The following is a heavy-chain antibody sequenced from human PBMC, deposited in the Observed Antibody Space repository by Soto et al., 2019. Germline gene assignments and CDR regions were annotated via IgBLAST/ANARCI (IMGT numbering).Heavy chain of an antibody. J-gene: IGHJ4*02. Sequence: QVQLVQSGAAVKKPGASVKVSCKASGYTFTRYDINWVRQATGQGLEWMGSMNPNSGNTGHAQKFQGRVTITRNTSISTASMELSSLRSEDTAVYYCAIGGQFHCDYWGQGTLVTVSS. V-gene: IGHV1-8*01. CDR3: AIGGQFHCDY. CDR1: GYTFTRYD. CDR2: MNPNSGNT.